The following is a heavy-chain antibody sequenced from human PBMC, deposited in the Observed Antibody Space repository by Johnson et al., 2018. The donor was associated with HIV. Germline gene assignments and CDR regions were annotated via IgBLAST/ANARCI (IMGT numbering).Heavy chain of an antibody. V-gene: IGHV3-7*01. Sequence: VQLVESGGDLVQPGGSLRLSCVGSGFTFSHNWMSWVRQAPGKGPEWVANINHDVTAIPHVDSVKGRFTFSRDNAKRSLFLQMNRLRGEDTALYFCGSLGDGHQKGAFEIWGHGTMVTVSS. CDR3: GSLGDGHQKGAFEI. J-gene: IGHJ3*02. CDR2: INHDVTAI. CDR1: GFTFSHNW. D-gene: IGHD3-16*01.